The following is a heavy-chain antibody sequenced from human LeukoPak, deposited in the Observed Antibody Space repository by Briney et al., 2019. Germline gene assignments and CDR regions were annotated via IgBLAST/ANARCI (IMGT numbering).Heavy chain of an antibody. Sequence: HPGGSLRLSCAASGFTFSSYAMSWVRQAPGKGLEWVSVIYSGGSTYYADSVKGRVAISRDNSKNTVFLQMNSVRAEDTAVYYCARSYSNHLFGMDVWGQGTTVTVSS. D-gene: IGHD4-11*01. V-gene: IGHV3-66*01. CDR1: GFTFSSYA. CDR2: IYSGGST. CDR3: ARSYSNHLFGMDV. J-gene: IGHJ6*02.